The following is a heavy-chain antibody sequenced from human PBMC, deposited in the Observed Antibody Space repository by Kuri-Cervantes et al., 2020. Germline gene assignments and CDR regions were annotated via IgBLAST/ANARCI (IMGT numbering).Heavy chain of an antibody. CDR2: IYYSGST. V-gene: IGHV4-61*01. J-gene: IGHJ3*02. CDR3: ARDARDDAFDI. CDR1: GGSISSSSYY. Sequence: SETLSLTCTVSGGSISSSSYYWSWIRQPPGKGLEWIGYIYYSGSTNYNPSLKSRVTISVDTSKNQFSLKLSSVTAADTAVYYCARDARDDAFDIWGQGTMVTVSS.